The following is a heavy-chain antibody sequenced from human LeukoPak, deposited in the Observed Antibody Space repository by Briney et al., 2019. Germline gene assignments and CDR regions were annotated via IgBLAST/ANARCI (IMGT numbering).Heavy chain of an antibody. CDR3: AKDLSSGTGRGFDY. Sequence: GGSLRLSCAASGSTFSSYGMHWVRQAPGKGLEWVAFMRYDGINKYYADSVKGRFTISRDNSKNTLYLNMNSLRAEDTALYYCAKDLSSGTGRGFDYWGQGTLVSVSS. J-gene: IGHJ4*02. V-gene: IGHV3-30*02. CDR2: MRYDGINK. CDR1: GSTFSSYG. D-gene: IGHD3/OR15-3a*01.